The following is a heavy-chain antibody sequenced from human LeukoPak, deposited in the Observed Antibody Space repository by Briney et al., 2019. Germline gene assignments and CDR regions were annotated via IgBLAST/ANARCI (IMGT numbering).Heavy chain of an antibody. CDR3: ARGGYCSGGSCYEFDY. J-gene: IGHJ4*02. Sequence: SETLSLTCTVSGGSIVTPNYYWAWIRQPPGKDLEWIGYIFYSGTTNYNPTLRSRVTMSVDTSKNQFSLKLSSVTAADTAVYYCARGGYCSGGSCYEFDYWGQGTLVTVSS. CDR2: IFYSGTT. CDR1: GGSIVTPNYY. V-gene: IGHV4-61*05. D-gene: IGHD2-15*01.